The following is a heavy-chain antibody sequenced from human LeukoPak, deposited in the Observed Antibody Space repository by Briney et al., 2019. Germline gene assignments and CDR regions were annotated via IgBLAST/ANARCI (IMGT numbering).Heavy chain of an antibody. D-gene: IGHD3-16*01. V-gene: IGHV3-33*08. CDR1: GFTFSSYD. CDR2: IWYDGSNK. CDR3: ARMPLGGQTVDY. Sequence: GGSLRLSCAASGFTFSSYDMHWIRQAPGRGLEWVAVIWYDGSNKYYADSVKGRFPLSRDNSKNALYLQMNSLGAEDPAVYYCARMPLGGQTVDYWGQGTLVTVSS. J-gene: IGHJ4*02.